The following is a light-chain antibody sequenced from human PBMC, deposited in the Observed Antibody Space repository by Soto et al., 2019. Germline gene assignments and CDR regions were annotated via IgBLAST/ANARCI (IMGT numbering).Light chain of an antibody. J-gene: IGLJ1*01. CDR3: QIWDSDSDHYV. CDR2: DDG. Sequence: SYELTHPPSMSVAPGRSVRVTCVGSKVIGYNVQWSQQMPGQAQVLVVYDDGVRPSGIPERFAGSNSGNTATMTISRVEAGDEVDYYCQIWDSDSDHYVFGSGTKVTVL. V-gene: IGLV3-21*02. CDR1: KVIGYN.